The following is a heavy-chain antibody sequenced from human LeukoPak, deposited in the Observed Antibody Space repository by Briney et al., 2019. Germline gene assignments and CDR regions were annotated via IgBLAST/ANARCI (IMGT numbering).Heavy chain of an antibody. J-gene: IGHJ4*02. CDR3: ARWNRRGDY. CDR2: IYTSGST. CDR1: GGSISSGSYY. D-gene: IGHD1-1*01. V-gene: IGHV4-61*02. Sequence: SEALSLTCTVSGGSISSGSYYWSWIRQPAGKGLEWIGRIYTSGSTNYNPSLKSRVTISVDTSKNQFSLKLSSVTAADTAVYYCARWNRRGDYWGQGTLVTVSS.